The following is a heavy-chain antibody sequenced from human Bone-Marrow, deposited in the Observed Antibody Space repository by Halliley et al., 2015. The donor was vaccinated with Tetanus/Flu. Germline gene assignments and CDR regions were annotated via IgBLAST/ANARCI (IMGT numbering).Heavy chain of an antibody. J-gene: IGHJ4*01. CDR3: AGQTVSCHDY. CDR2: IRDKRRNYAT. CDR1: GFTFSGSP. D-gene: IGHD2-2*01. V-gene: IGHV3-73*01. Sequence: SLRLSCAASGFTFSGSPIHWVRQAAGKGLEWIGRIRDKRRNYATAYAASVKGRFTVSRDDSANTAYLQMNSLRTEDAAVYYCAGQTVSCHDYWGRGTLVTVSS.